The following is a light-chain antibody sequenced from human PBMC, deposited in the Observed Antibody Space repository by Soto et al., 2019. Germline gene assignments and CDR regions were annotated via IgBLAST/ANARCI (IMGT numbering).Light chain of an antibody. CDR2: LNSDGRH. CDR3: QTWGTGILV. Sequence: QLVLTQSPSASASLGASVKLTCTLSSLHSSYAIAWHQQQPEKGPRYLMKLNSDGRHSKGDGIPDRFSGSSSGTERYLTISSLQSEDEADYYCQTWGTGILVFGGGTKLTVL. CDR1: SLHSSYA. V-gene: IGLV4-69*01. J-gene: IGLJ2*01.